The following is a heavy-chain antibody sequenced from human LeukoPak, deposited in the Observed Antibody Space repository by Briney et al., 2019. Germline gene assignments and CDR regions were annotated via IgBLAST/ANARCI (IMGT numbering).Heavy chain of an antibody. D-gene: IGHD3-10*01. CDR3: ARGSRRRFGELLPWFDP. Sequence: SVKVSCKASGGTFSSYAISWVRQAPGQGLEWMGGIIPIFGTANYAQKFQGRVTITADESTSTAYMELSSLRSEDTAVYYCARGSRRRFGELLPWFDPWGQGTLVTVSS. V-gene: IGHV1-69*13. J-gene: IGHJ5*02. CDR1: GGTFSSYA. CDR2: IIPIFGTA.